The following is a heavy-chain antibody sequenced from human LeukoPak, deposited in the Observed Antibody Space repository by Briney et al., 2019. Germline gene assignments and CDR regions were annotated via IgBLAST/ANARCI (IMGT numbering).Heavy chain of an antibody. D-gene: IGHD3-10*01. CDR2: IGGYSLTV. CDR1: GFTFSSYV. V-gene: IGHV3-23*01. J-gene: IGHJ6*03. Sequence: GGSLRLSCAASGFTFSSYVMSWVRQAPGKGLEWVSAIGGYSLTVYNAQSLKGRFTVSRDNSKNTLYLQVTDLRVEDTAVYYCAKGQMVRGVTTSYYMGAWGKGTRVTVSS. CDR3: AKGQMVRGVTTSYYMGA.